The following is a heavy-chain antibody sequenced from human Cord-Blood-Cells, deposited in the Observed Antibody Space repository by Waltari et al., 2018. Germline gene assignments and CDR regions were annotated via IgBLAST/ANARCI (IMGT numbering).Heavy chain of an antibody. CDR3: ARAGYDSSGYYFDY. D-gene: IGHD3-22*01. CDR1: GFTFSSYA. Sequence: VQLVESGGGLVQPGGSLRLSCAASGFTFSSYAMHWVRQAPGKGLEWVAVISYDGSNKYYADSVKGRFTISRDNSKNTLYLQMNSLRAEDTAVYYCARAGYDSSGYYFDYWGQGTLVTVSS. CDR2: ISYDGSNK. V-gene: IGHV3-30*04. J-gene: IGHJ4*02.